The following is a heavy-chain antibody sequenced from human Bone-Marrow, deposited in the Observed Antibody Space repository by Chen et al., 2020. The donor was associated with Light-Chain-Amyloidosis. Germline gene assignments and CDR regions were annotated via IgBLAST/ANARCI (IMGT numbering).Heavy chain of an antibody. J-gene: IGHJ4*02. V-gene: IGHV1-24*01. CDR3: ATSNTISFEY. CDR1: GYTLSDVS. D-gene: IGHD3-9*01. CDR2: FNPEEVEI. Sequence: QVQVVQSGAEVRKPGASVKVSCKVSGYTLSDVSMHWVRQAPGKGLEWMGGFNPEEVEIIYAQKFQGRVALTEDTSTDTAYMEMTSRRSDDTAMYYCATSNTISFEYWGQGTLVTVSS.